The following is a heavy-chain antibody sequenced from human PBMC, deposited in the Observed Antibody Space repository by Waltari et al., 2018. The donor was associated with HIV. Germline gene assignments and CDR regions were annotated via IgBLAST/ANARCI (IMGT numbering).Heavy chain of an antibody. CDR3: ATSLHIGVVPAASYDPDY. D-gene: IGHD2-2*01. V-gene: IGHV1-46*01. CDR1: GYTFTSYY. Sequence: QVQLVQSGAEVKKPGASVKVSCKASGYTFTSYYMHWVRQAPGQGLEWMGIINPSGGSTSYAQKFQGRVTMTRDTSTSTVYMELSSLRSEDTAVYYCATSLHIGVVPAASYDPDYWGQGTLVTVSS. CDR2: INPSGGST. J-gene: IGHJ4*02.